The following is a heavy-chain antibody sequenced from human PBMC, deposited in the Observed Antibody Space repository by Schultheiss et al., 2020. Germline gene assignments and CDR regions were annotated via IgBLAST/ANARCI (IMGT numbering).Heavy chain of an antibody. V-gene: IGHV3-30*03. Sequence: WGSLRLSCAASGFTVSSNYMSWVRQAPGKGLEWVAVISYDGSNKYYADSVKGRFTISRDSAKDSLYLQMHSLRAEDTAMYYCARDCIDDASSSHPCYGRDVWGTGHTGTVSS. CDR3: ARDCIDDASSSHPCYGRDV. CDR1: GFTVSSNY. D-gene: IGHD6-6*01. CDR2: ISYDGSNK. J-gene: IGHJ6*04.